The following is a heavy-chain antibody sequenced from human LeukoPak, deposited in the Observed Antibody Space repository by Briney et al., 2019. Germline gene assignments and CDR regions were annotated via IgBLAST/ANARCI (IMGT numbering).Heavy chain of an antibody. CDR3: ARVVGATRLNDAFDI. V-gene: IGHV3-21*01. CDR2: ISSSSSYI. CDR1: GFTFSSYS. D-gene: IGHD1-26*01. Sequence: PGGSLRLSCAASGFTFSSYSMNWVRQAPGKGLEWVSSISSSSSYIYYADSVKGRFTISRDNVKNSLYLQMNSLRAEDTAVYYCARVVGATRLNDAFDIWGQGTMVTVSS. J-gene: IGHJ3*02.